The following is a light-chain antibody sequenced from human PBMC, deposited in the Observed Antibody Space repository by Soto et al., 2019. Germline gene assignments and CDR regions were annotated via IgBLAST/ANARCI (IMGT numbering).Light chain of an antibody. J-gene: IGLJ3*02. Sequence: QAVVTQEPSLTVSPGGTVTLTCGSSTGAVTSGHYPYWFQQKPGQAPRTLIYDTSNKHSWTPARFSGSLLGGKAALTLSGAQPEDEAEYYCLLSYSGGPYGVFGGGTKLTVL. CDR2: DTS. CDR1: TGAVTSGHY. CDR3: LLSYSGGPYGV. V-gene: IGLV7-46*01.